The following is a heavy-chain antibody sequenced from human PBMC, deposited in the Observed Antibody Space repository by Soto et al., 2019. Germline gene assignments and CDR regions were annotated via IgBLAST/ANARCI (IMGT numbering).Heavy chain of an antibody. D-gene: IGHD6-6*01. CDR3: AREEASRIELWFDS. CDR1: GASISSGSYC. V-gene: IGHV4-31*03. Sequence: PSETLSLTCTVSGASISSGSYCWTWIRQHPGKGREWTGYISYSGSTHYNPSLKTRLTISLDTSKNQFSLKLSSVTAADTAVYYCAREEASRIELWFDSWGQGTMVTVYS. CDR2: ISYSGST. J-gene: IGHJ5*01.